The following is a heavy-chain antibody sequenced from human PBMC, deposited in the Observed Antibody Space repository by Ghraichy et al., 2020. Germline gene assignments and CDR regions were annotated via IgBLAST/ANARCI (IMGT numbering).Heavy chain of an antibody. V-gene: IGHV4-34*01. CDR3: ARGNWAPNFDY. CDR2: INHSGST. Sequence: SQTLSLTCAVYGGSFSGYYWSWIRQPPGKGLEWIGEINHSGSTNYNPSLKSRVTISVDTSKNQFSLKLSSVTAADTAVYYCARGNWAPNFDYWGQGTLVTVSS. CDR1: GGSFSGYY. D-gene: IGHD1-1*01. J-gene: IGHJ4*02.